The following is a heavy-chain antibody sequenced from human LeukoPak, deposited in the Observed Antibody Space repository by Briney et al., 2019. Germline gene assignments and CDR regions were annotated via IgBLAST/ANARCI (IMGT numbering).Heavy chain of an antibody. V-gene: IGHV4-59*01. CDR3: AREPRHYDILTGYPLYYFDY. D-gene: IGHD3-9*01. CDR2: IYYSGST. J-gene: IGHJ4*02. CDR1: GGSISSYY. Sequence: SETLSLTCTASGGSISSYYWSWIRQPPGKGLEWIGSIYYSGSTNYNPSLKSRVTISVDTSKNQFSLKLSSVTAADTAVYYCAREPRHYDILTGYPLYYFDYWGQGTLVTVSS.